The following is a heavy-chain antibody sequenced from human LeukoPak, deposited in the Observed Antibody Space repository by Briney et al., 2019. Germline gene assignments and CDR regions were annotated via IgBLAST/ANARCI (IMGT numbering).Heavy chain of an antibody. V-gene: IGHV4-59*08. CDR2: ISKSGST. Sequence: SETLSLTCTVSGGSISSYYWSWIRQPPGKGLEWIGYISKSGSTTYIPSLKSRLTISADTSKNQISLKLSSVTAADTAVYYCARHLSTWTLDFDHWGQGTLVTVSS. CDR1: GGSISSYY. J-gene: IGHJ5*02. D-gene: IGHD2/OR15-2a*01. CDR3: ARHLSTWTLDFDH.